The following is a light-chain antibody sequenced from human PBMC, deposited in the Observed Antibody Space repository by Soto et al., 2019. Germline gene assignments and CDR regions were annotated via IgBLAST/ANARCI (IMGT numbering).Light chain of an antibody. CDR3: QQYYDWPIT. CDR1: QSITNW. J-gene: IGKJ5*01. CDR2: GAS. V-gene: IGKV3D-15*01. Sequence: MTQSPSTLSASVGDRVTISCRASQSITNWLAWYRQKPGQAPTLLIYGASRRATGIPDRFSGSGSGTDFTLTISSLQSEDFAVYYCQQYYDWPITFGQGTRLEIK.